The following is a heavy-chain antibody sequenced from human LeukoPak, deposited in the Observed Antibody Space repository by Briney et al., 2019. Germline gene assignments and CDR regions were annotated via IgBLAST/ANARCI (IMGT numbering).Heavy chain of an antibody. CDR1: GGSVSSGGYS. D-gene: IGHD3-10*01. CDR3: ARDVAGILFGSGSDGMDV. V-gene: IGHV4-30-2*01. J-gene: IGHJ6*02. CDR2: IYHSGST. Sequence: SETLSLTCAVSGGSVSSGGYSWSWIRQPPGKGLEWIGYIYHSGSTYYNPSLKSRVTISVDRSKNQFSLKLSSVTAADTAVYYCARDVAGILFGSGSDGMDVWGQGTTVTVSS.